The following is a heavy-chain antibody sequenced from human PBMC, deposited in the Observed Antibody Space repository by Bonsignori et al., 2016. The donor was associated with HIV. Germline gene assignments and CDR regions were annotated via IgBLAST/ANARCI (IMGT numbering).Heavy chain of an antibody. Sequence: VRQMPGKGLEWMGIIYPGDSDTRYSPSFQGQVTISADKSISTAYLQWSSLKASDTAMYYCARNGDFDSHLRHWGQGTLVTVSS. CDR2: IYPGDSDT. V-gene: IGHV5-51*01. J-gene: IGHJ1*01. CDR3: ARNGDFDSHLRH. D-gene: IGHD4-17*01.